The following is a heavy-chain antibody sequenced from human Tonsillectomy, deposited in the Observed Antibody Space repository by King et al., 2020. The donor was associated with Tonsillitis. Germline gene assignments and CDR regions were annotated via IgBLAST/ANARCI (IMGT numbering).Heavy chain of an antibody. J-gene: IGHJ3*02. CDR3: ARDHRTARDAFDI. V-gene: IGHV3-7*03. CDR1: GFTLSNYW. CDR2: INEDGTER. Sequence: VQLVESGGGLVQPGGSLRLACAASGFTLSNYWMTWVRQAPGKGLEWVANINEDGTERYSVDSVKGRFTVSRDSAKNSLFLQMNSLRAEDTDVYYCARDHRTARDAFDIWGQGTMVTVSS.